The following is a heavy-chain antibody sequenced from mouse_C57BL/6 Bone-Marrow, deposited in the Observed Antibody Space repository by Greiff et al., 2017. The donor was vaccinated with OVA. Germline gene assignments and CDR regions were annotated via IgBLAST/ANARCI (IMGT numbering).Heavy chain of an antibody. CDR3: ARGGYVDY. CDR1: GFTFSDYY. V-gene: IGHV5-12*01. D-gene: IGHD1-1*02. J-gene: IGHJ2*01. CDR2: ISNGGGST. Sequence: DVMLVESGGGLVQPGGSLKLSCAASGFTFSDYYMYWVRQTPEKRLEWVAYISNGGGSTYYPDTVKGRFTISRDNAKNTLYLQMSRLKSEDTAMYYCARGGYVDYWGQGTTLTVSS.